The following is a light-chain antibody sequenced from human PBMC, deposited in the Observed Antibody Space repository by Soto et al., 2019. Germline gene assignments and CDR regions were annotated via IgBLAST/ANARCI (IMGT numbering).Light chain of an antibody. V-gene: IGKV1-16*02. CDR2: EAS. CDR3: QQYHSYPPT. CDR1: QDISNF. Sequence: DIKMTQSPSSLSASVGDRVTITCRASQDISNFLAWCQQKQGKAPKSLIYEASNLQSGVPPKFSGSASGTDFTLTISSLQPEDFATYYCQQYHSYPPTFGQGTKVEI. J-gene: IGKJ1*01.